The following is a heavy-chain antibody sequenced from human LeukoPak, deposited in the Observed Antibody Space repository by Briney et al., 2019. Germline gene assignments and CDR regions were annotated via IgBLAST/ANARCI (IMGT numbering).Heavy chain of an antibody. D-gene: IGHD3-22*01. J-gene: IGHJ4*02. CDR3: AKEFSGYLASFEY. V-gene: IGHV3-30*18. CDR1: GFTFSSYG. CDR2: TSFDGSYK. Sequence: GGSLRLSCAASGFTFSSYGMHWVRQAPGKGLEWEAMTSFDGSYKNYADSVKGRFTISRDNSKNRLYLQMNSLRAEDTAVYYCAKEFSGYLASFEYWGQGTLVTVSS.